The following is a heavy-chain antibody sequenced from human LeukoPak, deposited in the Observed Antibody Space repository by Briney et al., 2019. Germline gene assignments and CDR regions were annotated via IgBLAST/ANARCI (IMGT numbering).Heavy chain of an antibody. CDR3: ARDHYGDYVPFDY. Sequence: PSVKVSCKASGYTFTSYYMNWVRQAPGQGLEWIGIINPSGGSTSYAQKFQGRVTMTRDTSTSTVYMELSSLRSEDTAVYYCARDHYGDYVPFDYWGQGTLVTVSS. CDR1: GYTFTSYY. D-gene: IGHD4-17*01. J-gene: IGHJ4*02. V-gene: IGHV1-46*01. CDR2: INPSGGST.